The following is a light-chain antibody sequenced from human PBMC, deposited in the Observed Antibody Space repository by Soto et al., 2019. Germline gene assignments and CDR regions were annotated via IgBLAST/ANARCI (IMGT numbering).Light chain of an antibody. CDR3: QQYDNLPL. Sequence: EILLTQSPGTLSLSPGERGTLSCRASQSVASSYLAWYQQKPGKAPRLVIHGASSRATGIPDRLSGSGSGTDFTLTIRRLEPEDIATYYCQQYDNLPLFGPGTKVDI. CDR1: QSVASSY. J-gene: IGKJ3*01. V-gene: IGKV3-20*01. CDR2: GAS.